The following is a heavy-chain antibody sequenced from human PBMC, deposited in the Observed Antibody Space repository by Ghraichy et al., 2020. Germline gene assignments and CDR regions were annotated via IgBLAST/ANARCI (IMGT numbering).Heavy chain of an antibody. D-gene: IGHD1-14*01. J-gene: IGHJ4*02. Sequence: GGSLRLSCAASGFSFTDYWMHWVRQTPGRGLEWVSHLNIDGTTVNYADSVKGRFTISGDNAKNTMYLQMISLTVEDTAVYYCVRSYKDGLRHFDYWGQGTLVTVSS. CDR2: LNIDGTTV. V-gene: IGHV3-74*01. CDR3: VRSYKDGLRHFDY. CDR1: GFSFTDYW.